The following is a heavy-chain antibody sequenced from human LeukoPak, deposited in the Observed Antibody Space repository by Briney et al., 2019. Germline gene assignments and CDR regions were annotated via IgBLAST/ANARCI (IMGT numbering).Heavy chain of an antibody. CDR1: GFTFSSYS. D-gene: IGHD6-13*01. CDR2: ISSSSSYI. V-gene: IGHV3-21*04. Sequence: PGGSLRLSCAASGFTFSSYSMNWVRQAPGKGLEWVSSISSSSSYIYYADSVKGRFTISRDNAKSSLYLEMTSLRAEDTAVYYCAAGTAADFWGQGTLVSVSS. CDR3: AAGTAADF. J-gene: IGHJ4*02.